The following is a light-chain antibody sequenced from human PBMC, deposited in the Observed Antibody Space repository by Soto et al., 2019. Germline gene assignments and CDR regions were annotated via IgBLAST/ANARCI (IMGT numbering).Light chain of an antibody. V-gene: IGKV3-20*01. CDR2: GAS. CDR3: QQYGTSPQT. CDR1: QSVSGSY. Sequence: EIVLTQSPGTLSLSPGERATLSCRASQSVSGSYLAWYQQKPGQAPRLLIYGASTRATGIPGRFRGSGSGTEFTLTITSLQSEDFAVYFCQQYGTSPQTFGQGTKVDI. J-gene: IGKJ1*01.